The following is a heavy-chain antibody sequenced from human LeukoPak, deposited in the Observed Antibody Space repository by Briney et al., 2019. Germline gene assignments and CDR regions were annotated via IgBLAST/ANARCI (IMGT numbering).Heavy chain of an antibody. CDR2: INPNSGGT. V-gene: IGHV1-2*02. CDR1: GYTFTGYY. D-gene: IGHD3-10*01. J-gene: IGHJ4*02. CDR3: ARDPLWFGESHFDY. Sequence: ASVKVSCKASGYTFTGYYMHWVRQAPGQGLEWMGWINPNSGGTSYAQKFQGRVTMTRDTSISTAYMELSRLRSDDTAVYYCARDPLWFGESHFDYWGQGTLVTVSS.